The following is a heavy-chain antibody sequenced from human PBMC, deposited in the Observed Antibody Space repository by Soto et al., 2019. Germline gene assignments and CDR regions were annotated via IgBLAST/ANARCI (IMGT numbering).Heavy chain of an antibody. Sequence: PGESLKISCKGSGYSFTSYWISWVRQMPGKGLEWMGRIDPSDSYTNYSPSFQGHVTISADKSISTAYLQWSSLKASDTAMYYCARQGKQQLVPKLPTKYGMDVWGQGTTVTVSS. CDR1: GYSFTSYW. J-gene: IGHJ6*02. D-gene: IGHD6-13*01. CDR2: IDPSDSYT. V-gene: IGHV5-10-1*01. CDR3: ARQGKQQLVPKLPTKYGMDV.